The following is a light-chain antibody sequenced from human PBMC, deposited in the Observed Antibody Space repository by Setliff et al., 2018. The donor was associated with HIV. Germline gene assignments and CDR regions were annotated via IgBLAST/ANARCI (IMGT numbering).Light chain of an antibody. J-gene: IGLJ1*01. CDR1: SSDVGGYNY. CDR2: EVS. CDR3: TSYAGSNNLGV. V-gene: IGLV2-8*01. Sequence: QSVLTQPPSASGSPGQSVTISCTGISSDVGGYNYVSWYQQHPGKAPKLMIYEVSKRPSGVPDRFSGSKSGNTASLTVSGLQAEDEADYYCTSYAGSNNLGVFGTGTKGTVL.